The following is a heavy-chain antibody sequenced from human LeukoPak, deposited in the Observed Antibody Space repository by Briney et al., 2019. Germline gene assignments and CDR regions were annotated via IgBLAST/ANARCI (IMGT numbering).Heavy chain of an antibody. J-gene: IGHJ4*02. CDR3: AREVIHDSSGYYGY. Sequence: ASVKVSCKASGYTFTSYGISWVRQAPGQGLEWMGRIIPILGIANYAQKFQGRVTITADKSTSTAYMELSSLRSEDTAVYYCAREVIHDSSGYYGYWGQGTLVTVSS. V-gene: IGHV1-69*04. D-gene: IGHD3-22*01. CDR2: IIPILGIA. CDR1: GYTFTSYG.